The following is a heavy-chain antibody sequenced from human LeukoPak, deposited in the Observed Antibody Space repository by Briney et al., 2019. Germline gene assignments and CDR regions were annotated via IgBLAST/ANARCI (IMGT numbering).Heavy chain of an antibody. V-gene: IGHV3-21*04. Sequence: GGSLRLSCAASGFTFSSYSMNWVRQAPGKGLEWVSSISSSSSCIYYADSVKGRFTISRDNAKNSLYLQMNSLRAEDTAVYYCARAPKFRLVGVPKGPFDPWGQGTLVTVSS. CDR2: ISSSSSCI. J-gene: IGHJ5*02. CDR3: ARAPKFRLVGVPKGPFDP. CDR1: GFTFSSYS. D-gene: IGHD1-26*01.